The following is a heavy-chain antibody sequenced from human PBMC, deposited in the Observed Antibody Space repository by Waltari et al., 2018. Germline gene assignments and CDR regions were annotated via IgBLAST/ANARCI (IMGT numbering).Heavy chain of an antibody. CDR2: MSGSHGSM. D-gene: IGHD3-10*01. V-gene: IGHV3-23*01. Sequence: EVQLLESGGDLVQPGGSLRLSCAASGFTFSSFAMIWVRQPPGKGLEWVSTMSGSHGSMFYADSAKGRFTISRDNSGKVLYLQMNSLRVEDSAIYYCAKGMVNGPKRGHDFWGQGTLVTVLS. CDR1: GFTFSSFA. CDR3: AKGMVNGPKRGHDF. J-gene: IGHJ4*02.